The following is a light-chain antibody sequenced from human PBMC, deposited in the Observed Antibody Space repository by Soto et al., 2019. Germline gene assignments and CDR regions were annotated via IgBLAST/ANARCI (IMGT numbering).Light chain of an antibody. Sequence: DLQMTQSPSSLSASVGDRVTITCRASQGMSNYLAWFQQKPGKAPNSLIYAASSLQSGVPSKFSGSGSGTDFTLTISSLQPEDFATYYCQQYNSYPITFGQGTRLEIK. J-gene: IGKJ5*01. CDR3: QQYNSYPIT. CDR2: AAS. CDR1: QGMSNY. V-gene: IGKV1-16*02.